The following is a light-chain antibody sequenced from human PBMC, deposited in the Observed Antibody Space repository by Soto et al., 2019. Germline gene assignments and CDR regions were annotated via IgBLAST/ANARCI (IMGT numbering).Light chain of an antibody. Sequence: QSVLTQTPSASGSPGQRVTISCSGSSSNIGRNTVDWYQQFPGTAPKLLIFNNDQRPAGVPDRFSASKSGTSASLAISGLQSEDETDYYCAVWDDSLNGVIFGGGTKLPS. V-gene: IGLV1-44*01. CDR2: NND. CDR1: SSNIGRNT. J-gene: IGLJ2*01. CDR3: AVWDDSLNGVI.